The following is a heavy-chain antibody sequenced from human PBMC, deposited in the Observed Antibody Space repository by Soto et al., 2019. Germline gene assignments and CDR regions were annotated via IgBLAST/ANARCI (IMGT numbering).Heavy chain of an antibody. D-gene: IGHD3-10*01. CDR1: GGSFSGYY. CDR2: INHSGST. V-gene: IGHV4-34*01. J-gene: IGHJ4*02. CDR3: ARGTRGLIY. Sequence: SETLSLTCAVYGGSFSGYYWSWIRQPPGKGLEWIGEINHSGSTNYNPSLKSRVIISVDTSKNQFSLKLSSVTAADTAVYYCARGTRGLIYWGPGTLVTVS.